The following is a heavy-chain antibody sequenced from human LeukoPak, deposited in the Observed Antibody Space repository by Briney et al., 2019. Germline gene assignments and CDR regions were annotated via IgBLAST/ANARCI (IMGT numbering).Heavy chain of an antibody. CDR3: ATISYVGDYYYYYAMDV. CDR1: GFTFSSYG. Sequence: GGSLRLSCAASGFTFSSYGMHWVRQAPGKGLEWVAVIWYDGSNKYYADSVKGRFTISRDNSKNTLYLQMNSLRAEDTAVYYCATISYVGDYYYYYAMDVWGQGTTVTVSS. D-gene: IGHD3-16*01. CDR2: IWYDGSNK. J-gene: IGHJ6*02. V-gene: IGHV3-33*01.